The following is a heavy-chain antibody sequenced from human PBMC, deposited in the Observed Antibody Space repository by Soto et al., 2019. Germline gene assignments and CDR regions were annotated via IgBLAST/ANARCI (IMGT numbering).Heavy chain of an antibody. CDR2: ISSSGSTI. Sequence: QVQLVESGGGLVKPGGSLRLSCAASGFTFSDYYMSWIRQAPGKGLEWVSYISSSGSTIYYADSVKGRFTISRDNAKNSLCLQMNSLKAAHTAVYYCAKDKNYDQKNYYYYYMDVWGKGNTVTVSS. J-gene: IGHJ6*03. D-gene: IGHD3-3*01. CDR1: GFTFSDYY. V-gene: IGHV3-11*01. CDR3: AKDKNYDQKNYYYYYMDV.